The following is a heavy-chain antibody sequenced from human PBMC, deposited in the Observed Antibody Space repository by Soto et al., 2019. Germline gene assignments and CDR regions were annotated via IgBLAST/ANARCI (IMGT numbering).Heavy chain of an antibody. Sequence: GGSLRLSCAASGFTFSSYEMNWVRQAPGKGLEWVSYISSSGSTIYYADSVKGRFTISRDNAKNSLYLQMNSLRAEDTAVYYCARLLGYSYGYLPHHWGQGTLVTVSS. V-gene: IGHV3-48*03. D-gene: IGHD5-18*01. CDR1: GFTFSSYE. CDR2: ISSSGSTI. CDR3: ARLLGYSYGYLPHH. J-gene: IGHJ1*01.